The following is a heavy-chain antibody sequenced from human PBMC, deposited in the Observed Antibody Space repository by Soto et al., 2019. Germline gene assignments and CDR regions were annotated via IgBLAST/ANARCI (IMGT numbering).Heavy chain of an antibody. CDR2: ISGYKGNT. Sequence: SVKVSCKASSFIFTSYGINWVRQAPGQGLEWMGWISGYKGNTKYGQKFQDRVTLTADKSTAKAFMEVRSLRGDDSAVYYCATSGGHHFGMDVWGQGTTVTVSS. J-gene: IGHJ6*02. D-gene: IGHD2-8*02. CDR1: SFIFTSYG. V-gene: IGHV1-18*01. CDR3: ATSGGHHFGMDV.